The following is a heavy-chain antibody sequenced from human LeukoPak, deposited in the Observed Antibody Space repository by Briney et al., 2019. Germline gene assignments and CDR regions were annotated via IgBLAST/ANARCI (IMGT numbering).Heavy chain of an antibody. CDR3: ARKPSGDSYGYPPDY. CDR2: ISDDGSNK. Sequence: GGSLRLSCAASGFTFSSYAMHWVRQAPGKGLEWVAVISDDGSNKYYADSVKGRFTISRDNSKNTLYLQMNSLRAEDTAVYYCARKPSGDSYGYPPDYWGQGTLVTVSS. CDR1: GFTFSSYA. V-gene: IGHV3-30*04. J-gene: IGHJ4*02. D-gene: IGHD5-18*01.